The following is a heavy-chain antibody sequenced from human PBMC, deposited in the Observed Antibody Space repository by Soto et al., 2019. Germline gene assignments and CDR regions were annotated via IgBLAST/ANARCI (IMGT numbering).Heavy chain of an antibody. V-gene: IGHV4-59*01. D-gene: IGHD6-13*01. Sequence: PSQTLSLTCTVSGGSLSSYYSSWIRQPPGKGLEWIGYIYYSGSTNYNPSLKSRVTISVDTSKNQFSLKLSSVTAADTAVYYCARELANYFDYWGQGNLVTVS. CDR2: IYYSGST. CDR1: GGSLSSYY. J-gene: IGHJ4*02. CDR3: ARELANYFDY.